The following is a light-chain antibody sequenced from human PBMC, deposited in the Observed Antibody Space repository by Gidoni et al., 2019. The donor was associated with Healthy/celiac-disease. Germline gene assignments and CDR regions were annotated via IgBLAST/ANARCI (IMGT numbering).Light chain of an antibody. CDR3: MQALQTPYT. J-gene: IGKJ2*01. CDR1: QSLLHTNGYNY. CDR2: LGS. V-gene: IGKV2-28*01. Sequence: DIVMTQSPLSLPVTPGEPASISCRSSQSLLHTNGYNYLDWYLQKPGQSPQLLISLGSNRASGVPDRFSGSGSGTDFTLKIRRVEAEDVGVYYCMQALQTPYTFGQXTKLEI.